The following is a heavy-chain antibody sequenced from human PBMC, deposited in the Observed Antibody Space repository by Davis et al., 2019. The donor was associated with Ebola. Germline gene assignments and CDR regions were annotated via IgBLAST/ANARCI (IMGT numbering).Heavy chain of an antibody. CDR2: IIPIFGTA. J-gene: IGHJ4*02. Sequence: SVQVSCKASGGTFSSYAISWVRQAPGQGLEWMGGIIPIFGTANYAQKFQGRVTITADESTSTAYMELSSLRSEDTAVYYCARGKSGSYLFDYWGQGTLVTVSS. CDR1: GGTFSSYA. D-gene: IGHD1-26*01. CDR3: ARGKSGSYLFDY. V-gene: IGHV1-69*13.